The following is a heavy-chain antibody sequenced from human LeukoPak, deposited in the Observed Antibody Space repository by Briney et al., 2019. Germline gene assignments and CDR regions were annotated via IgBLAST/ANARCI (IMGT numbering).Heavy chain of an antibody. Sequence: GGSLRLSCEDSGFTVSSNYMSWVRQAPGKGLEWVSVIYSVGTTYYADSVKGRFTISRDTSKDTVFLQMNSLRAEDTAVYYCWRIGSKGGKLYWGQGNLVTVSS. CDR1: GFTVSSNY. CDR3: WRIGSKGGKLY. J-gene: IGHJ4*02. CDR2: IYSVGTT. V-gene: IGHV3-66*02. D-gene: IGHD1-26*01.